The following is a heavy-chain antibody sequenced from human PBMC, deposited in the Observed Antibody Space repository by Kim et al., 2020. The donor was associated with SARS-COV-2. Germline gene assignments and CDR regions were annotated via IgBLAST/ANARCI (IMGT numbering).Heavy chain of an antibody. D-gene: IGHD2-15*01. Sequence: SETLSLTCTVSGGSISSSSYYWGWIRQPPGKGLEWIGSIYYSGSTYYNPSLKSRVTISVDTSKNKFSLKLSSVTAADTAVYYCARVPRVYCSGGSCYPCWGQGTMGTVSS. CDR1: GGSISSSSYY. CDR2: IYYSGST. V-gene: IGHV4-39*07. J-gene: IGHJ3*01. CDR3: ARVPRVYCSGGSCYPC.